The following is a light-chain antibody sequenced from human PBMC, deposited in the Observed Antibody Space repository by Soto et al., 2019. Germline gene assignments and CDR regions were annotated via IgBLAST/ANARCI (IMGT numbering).Light chain of an antibody. CDR1: SSDVGGYNY. J-gene: IGLJ1*01. CDR2: DVT. V-gene: IGLV2-11*01. Sequence: SALTQPRSVSGSPGQSVTISCTGTSSDVGGYNYVSWYQQHPGKAPKLMIYDVTKRPSGVPDRFSGSKSANTASLTISGLQAEDEADYYCCSYAGSYYVFGTGTKLTVL. CDR3: CSYAGSYYV.